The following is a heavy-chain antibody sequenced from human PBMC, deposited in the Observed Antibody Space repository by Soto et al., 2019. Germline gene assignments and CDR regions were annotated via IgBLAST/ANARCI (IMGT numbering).Heavy chain of an antibody. V-gene: IGHV3-23*01. J-gene: IGHJ4*02. CDR3: ATDYTGSWYYFDY. Sequence: GGSLRLSCAASGFTFDSYAMNWVRQAPGKGLEWVSAISGTGDTTYYADSVKGRFTVSRDNSKNTLYLQMNSLRAEDTAVYYCATDYTGSWYYFDYWGQGTLVTVPS. D-gene: IGHD6-13*01. CDR1: GFTFDSYA. CDR2: ISGTGDTT.